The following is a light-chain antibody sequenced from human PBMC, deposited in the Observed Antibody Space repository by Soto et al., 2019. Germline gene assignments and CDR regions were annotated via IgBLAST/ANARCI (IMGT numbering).Light chain of an antibody. CDR1: SSDVGNYNY. J-gene: IGLJ1*01. CDR2: AVS. Sequence: QSVLTQPPSVSGSPGQSITISCTGTSSDVGNYNYVSWYRQYPGKAPKLMIYAVSRRPSGVSNRFSGSKSGNTASLTISGLEAEDEADYYCTSYTPSSTYVFGTGTKLTVL. CDR3: TSYTPSSTYV. V-gene: IGLV2-14*03.